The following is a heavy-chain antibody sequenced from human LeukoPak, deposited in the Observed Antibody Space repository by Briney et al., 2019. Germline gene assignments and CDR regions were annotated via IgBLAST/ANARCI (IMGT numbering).Heavy chain of an antibody. D-gene: IGHD3-16*02. V-gene: IGHV3-23*01. J-gene: IGHJ4*02. CDR1: GFTFSSYA. CDR3: ARGRYDYVWGSYRPNFDY. CDR2: ISGSGGST. Sequence: GGSLRLSCAASGFTFSSYAMSWVRQAPGKGLEWVSAISGSGGSTYYADSVKGRFTISRDNSKNTLYLQMNGLRAEDTAVYYCARGRYDYVWGSYRPNFDYWGQGTLVTVSS.